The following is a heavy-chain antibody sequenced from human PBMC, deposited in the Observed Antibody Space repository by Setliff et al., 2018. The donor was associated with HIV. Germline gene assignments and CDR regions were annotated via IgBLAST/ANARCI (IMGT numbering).Heavy chain of an antibody. V-gene: IGHV1-3*01. Sequence: AASVKVSCKASGGTFSRNAISWVRQAPGQGLEWMGWINGGNGNTKYSQKFQGRVTITRDISASTAYMELSSLGSEDTAVYYCARMLVWGRFDYWGQGTLVTVSS. CDR3: ARMLVWGRFDY. D-gene: IGHD6-13*01. CDR2: INGGNGNT. J-gene: IGHJ4*02. CDR1: GGTFSRNA.